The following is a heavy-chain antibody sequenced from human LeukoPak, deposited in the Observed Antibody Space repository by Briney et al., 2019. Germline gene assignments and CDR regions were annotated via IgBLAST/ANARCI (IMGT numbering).Heavy chain of an antibody. Sequence: GGSLRLSCAASGFTFSSYGMHWVRQAPGKGLEWVAVIWYDGSNKYYADSVKGRFTISRDNSKNTLYLQMNSLRAEDTAVYYCASTQNTYTIFGAGRGEAFDIWGQGTMVTVSS. CDR2: IWYDGSNK. CDR3: ASTQNTYTIFGAGRGEAFDI. V-gene: IGHV3-33*01. D-gene: IGHD3-3*01. CDR1: GFTFSSYG. J-gene: IGHJ3*02.